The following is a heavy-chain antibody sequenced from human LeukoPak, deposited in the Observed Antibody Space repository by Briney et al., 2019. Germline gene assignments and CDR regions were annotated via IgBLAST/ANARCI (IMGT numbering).Heavy chain of an antibody. Sequence: GGSLRLSCAASGFTFSDHAMHRVRQAPGKGLEWVSAVGIAADTFYPGSVKGRFTISRENAKNSLYLQMNSLGVEDTAVYYCVRQKKSHGNFDYWGQGTLVTVSS. CDR1: GFTFSDHA. J-gene: IGHJ4*02. D-gene: IGHD1-26*01. CDR2: VGIAADT. V-gene: IGHV3-13*01. CDR3: VRQKKSHGNFDY.